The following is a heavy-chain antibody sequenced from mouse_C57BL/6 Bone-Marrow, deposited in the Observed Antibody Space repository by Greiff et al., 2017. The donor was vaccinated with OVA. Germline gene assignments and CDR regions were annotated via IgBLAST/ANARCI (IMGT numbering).Heavy chain of an antibody. Sequence: EVHLVESGGGLVKPGGSLKLSCAASGFTFSDYGMHWVRQAPEKGLEWVAYISSGSSTIYYADTVTGRFPISRDNAKNTLFLQMTSLRSEDTARYYCARWSRGYWGQGTTLTVSS. J-gene: IGHJ2*01. V-gene: IGHV5-17*01. CDR1: GFTFSDYG. CDR2: ISSGSSTI. CDR3: ARWSRGY. D-gene: IGHD1-1*01.